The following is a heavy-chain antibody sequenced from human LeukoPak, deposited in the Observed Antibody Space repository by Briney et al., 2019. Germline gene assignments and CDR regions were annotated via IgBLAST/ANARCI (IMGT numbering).Heavy chain of an antibody. CDR2: ISYDGSNK. J-gene: IGHJ5*02. D-gene: IGHD3-10*01. CDR1: GFTFSSYA. Sequence: GGSLRLSCAASGFTFSSYAMSWVRQAPGKGLEWVAVISYDGSNKYYADSVKGRFTISRDNSKNTLYLQMNSLRAEDTAVYYCAKEGALWFGELSSWFDPWGQGTLVTVSS. V-gene: IGHV3-30*01. CDR3: AKEGALWFGELSSWFDP.